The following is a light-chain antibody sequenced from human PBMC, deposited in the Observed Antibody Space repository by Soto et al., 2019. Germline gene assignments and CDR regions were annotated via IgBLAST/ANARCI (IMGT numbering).Light chain of an antibody. J-gene: IGKJ2*01. CDR1: QSVSRN. V-gene: IGKV3-15*01. CDR2: DAS. Sequence: EVVMTQSPATLSVSPGERATLSCRASQSVSRNLAWYQQRPGRAPRLLIYDASTRATNIPTRVSGSGSGTDITLTINSLQYEDFAVYYCQQYNHWHLYTFGQGTKLEIK. CDR3: QQYNHWHLYT.